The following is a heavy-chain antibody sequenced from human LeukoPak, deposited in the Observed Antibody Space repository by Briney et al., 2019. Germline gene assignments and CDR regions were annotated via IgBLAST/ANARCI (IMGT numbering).Heavy chain of an antibody. J-gene: IGHJ4*02. V-gene: IGHV1-46*01. CDR3: ARGRGYYNTTSSYYTYYFDY. CDR2: INPSGGST. CDR1: GYSFTNYY. D-gene: IGHD3-22*01. Sequence: ASVKVSCKASGYSFTNYYMYWVRQAPGQGLEWMGVINPSGGSTSYAQKFQGRVILTRDTFTSAVYMELSSLRSEDTAEYYCARGRGYYNTTSSYYTYYFDYWGQGTLVTVSS.